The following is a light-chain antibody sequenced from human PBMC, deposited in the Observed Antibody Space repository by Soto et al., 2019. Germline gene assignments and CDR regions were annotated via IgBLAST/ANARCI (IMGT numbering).Light chain of an antibody. CDR1: SSDIGGYNY. Sequence: QSALTQPASVSGSPGQSITISCTGTSSDIGGYNYVSWYHQHPDKAPKLMISDVSNRPSGISNRFSGSKSGNTASLTISRLQAEDEADYYCSSYSGTSTRYVFGTGTKVTVL. CDR2: DVS. CDR3: SSYSGTSTRYV. V-gene: IGLV2-14*03. J-gene: IGLJ1*01.